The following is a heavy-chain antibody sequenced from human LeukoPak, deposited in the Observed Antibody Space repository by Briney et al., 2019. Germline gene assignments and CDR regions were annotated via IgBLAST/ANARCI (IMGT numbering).Heavy chain of an antibody. CDR3: ARSLLRYFDWLLYDAFDI. CDR1: GFTFGSYG. CDR2: IWYDGSNK. J-gene: IGHJ3*02. V-gene: IGHV3-33*01. D-gene: IGHD3-9*01. Sequence: PGGSLRLSCAASGFTFGSYGMHWVRQAPGKGLEWVAVIWYDGSNKYYADSVKGRLTISRDNSKNTLYLQMNSLRAEDTAVYYCARSLLRYFDWLLYDAFDIWGQGTMVTVSS.